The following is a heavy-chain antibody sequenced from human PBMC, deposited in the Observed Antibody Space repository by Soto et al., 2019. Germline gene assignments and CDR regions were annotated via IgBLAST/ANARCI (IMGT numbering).Heavy chain of an antibody. Sequence: GASVKVSCKVSGYTLTEVSIHWVRQAPGNGLEWMGGFDLEDGETIYAQKFQGRVTLTEDTSTDTAYMELSSLRSEDTAVYYCARASGIVVVIGPWGQGTLVTVSS. CDR3: ARASGIVVVIGP. CDR2: FDLEDGET. J-gene: IGHJ5*02. V-gene: IGHV1-24*01. D-gene: IGHD3-22*01. CDR1: GYTLTEVS.